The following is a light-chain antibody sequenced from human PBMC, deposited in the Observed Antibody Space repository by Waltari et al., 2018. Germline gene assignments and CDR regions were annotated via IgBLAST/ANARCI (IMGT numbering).Light chain of an antibody. V-gene: IGLV2-14*01. CDR2: DVS. Sequence: QSALTQPASVSGSPGQSVTIFCTGTSNDVGGYNSVSWYQEHPGQAPSVIIYDVSDRPSGVSDRFSGSKSGNTAYLTISGLQAEDEADYYCSTQSRNTVVLFGGGTKLTVL. J-gene: IGLJ2*01. CDR1: SNDVGGYNS. CDR3: STQSRNTVVL.